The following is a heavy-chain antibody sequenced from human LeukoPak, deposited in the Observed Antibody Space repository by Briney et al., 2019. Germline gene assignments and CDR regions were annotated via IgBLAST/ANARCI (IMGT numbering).Heavy chain of an antibody. Sequence: PGGSLRLSCAASGFTFSSYSMNWVRQAPGKGLEWVSSISSSSSYIYYADSVKGRFTISRDNAKNSLYLQMNSLRAEDTAVYYCARDLGYSSGWHRGYFDYWGQGTLVTVSS. J-gene: IGHJ4*02. CDR1: GFTFSSYS. CDR2: ISSSSSYI. V-gene: IGHV3-21*04. CDR3: ARDLGYSSGWHRGYFDY. D-gene: IGHD6-19*01.